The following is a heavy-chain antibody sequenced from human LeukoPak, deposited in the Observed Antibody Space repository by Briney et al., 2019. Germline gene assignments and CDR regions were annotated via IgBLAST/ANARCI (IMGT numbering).Heavy chain of an antibody. Sequence: GGSLRLSCAASGFTVSINYMSWVRQAPGKGLEWVSVIYSGGSTYYADSVKGRFTISRDNSKNTLYLQMNSLRAEDTAVYYCVFAAYGDYKYFDYWGQGTLVIVSS. CDR2: IYSGGST. CDR1: GFTVSINY. D-gene: IGHD4-17*01. CDR3: VFAAYGDYKYFDY. J-gene: IGHJ4*02. V-gene: IGHV3-53*01.